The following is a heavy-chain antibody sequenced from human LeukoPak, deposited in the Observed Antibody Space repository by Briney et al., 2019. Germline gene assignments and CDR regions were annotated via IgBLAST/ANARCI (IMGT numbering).Heavy chain of an antibody. D-gene: IGHD4/OR15-4a*01. CDR3: TRDSRLTFDY. V-gene: IGHV1-3*01. J-gene: IGHJ4*02. Sequence: GASVKVSCKASGCTFTNYLMHWVRQAPGHRLEWMGWINAGNDNTKYSQNFQGRVTITRDTSASTAYMELSSLRSEDTAVYYCTRDSRLTFDYWGQGTLVTVSS. CDR1: GCTFTNYL. CDR2: INAGNDNT.